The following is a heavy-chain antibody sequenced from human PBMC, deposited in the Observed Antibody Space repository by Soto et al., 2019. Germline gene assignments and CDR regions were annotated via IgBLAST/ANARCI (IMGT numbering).Heavy chain of an antibody. CDR3: ARDTSRGEYEY. CDR2: INVYNGNT. J-gene: IGHJ4*01. CDR1: GYTFTSYG. D-gene: IGHD3-10*01. Sequence: QVQLVQSGAEVKKPGASVKVSCKASGYTFTSYGISWVRQAPGQGLEWMGWINVYNGNTNYAQKLQGRVTMTTDTSTSTAYLDLRSLRSDHAAVYFCARDTSRGEYEYWGHRNRVTVSS. V-gene: IGHV1-18*01.